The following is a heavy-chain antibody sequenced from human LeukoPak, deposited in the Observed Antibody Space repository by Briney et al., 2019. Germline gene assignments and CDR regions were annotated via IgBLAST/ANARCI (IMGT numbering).Heavy chain of an antibody. CDR2: INKDGSEK. V-gene: IGHV3-7*01. Sequence: PGGSLRLPCAASGFTFSSYWMSWVRQAPGKGLEWVANINKDGSEKYYVDSVRGRLTISRDNAKNSLYLQMNSLRAEDTAIYYCARRYCSDGSCYSVDYWGQGILVTVSS. J-gene: IGHJ4*02. CDR3: ARRYCSDGSCYSVDY. CDR1: GFTFSSYW. D-gene: IGHD2-15*01.